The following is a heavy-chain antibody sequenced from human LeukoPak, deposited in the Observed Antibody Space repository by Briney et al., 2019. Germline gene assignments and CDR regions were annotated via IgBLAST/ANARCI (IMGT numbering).Heavy chain of an antibody. CDR3: ARPLGPVSDY. V-gene: IGHV4-34*01. CDR1: GGSFSGYY. Sequence: SETLSLTCAVYGGSFSGYYWSWIRQPPGKGLEWIGEINHSGSTNYNPSLKSRATISVDTSKNQFSLKLSSVTAADTAVYYCARPLGPVSDYWGQGTLVTVSS. CDR2: INHSGST. J-gene: IGHJ4*02.